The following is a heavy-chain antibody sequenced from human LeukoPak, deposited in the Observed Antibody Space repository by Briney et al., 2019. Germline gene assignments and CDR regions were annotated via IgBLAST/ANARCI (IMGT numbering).Heavy chain of an antibody. CDR2: ISHSGANT. D-gene: IGHD2-15*01. Sequence: GGSLRLSCAASGFIFSNAWMSWVRQAPGEGLEWVSLISHSGANTFYADSVKGRFSVSRDNSKNTMYLQMNSLRAEDTAVYYCAKDIEASIWGQGTLVAVSS. CDR1: GFIFSNAW. CDR3: AKDIEASI. J-gene: IGHJ4*02. V-gene: IGHV3-23*01.